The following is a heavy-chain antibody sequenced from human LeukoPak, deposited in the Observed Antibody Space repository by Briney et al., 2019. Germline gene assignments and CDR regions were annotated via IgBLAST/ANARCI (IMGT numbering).Heavy chain of an antibody. CDR1: GGSISSGDYY. CDR2: IYYSGST. Sequence: SQTLSLTCTVSGGSISSGDYYWSWIRQPPGKGLEWIGSIYYSGSTYYNPSLKSRVTISVDTSKNQFSLKLSSVTAADTAVYYCARSGYSYDSAVYWNFDLWGRGTLVTVSS. CDR3: ARSGYSYDSAVYWNFDL. D-gene: IGHD5-18*01. V-gene: IGHV4-30-4*01. J-gene: IGHJ2*01.